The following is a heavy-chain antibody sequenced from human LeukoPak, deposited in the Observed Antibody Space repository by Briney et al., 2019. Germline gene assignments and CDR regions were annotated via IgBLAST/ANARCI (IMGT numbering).Heavy chain of an antibody. V-gene: IGHV4-39*07. CDR2: IYYSGST. J-gene: IGHJ5*02. D-gene: IGHD6-6*01. Sequence: SETLSLTCTVSGGSISSSSYYWGWIRQPPGKGLEWIGSIYYSGSTYYNPSLKSRVTISVDTSKNQFSLKLSSVTAADTAVYYCARVRGSSYEVYWFDPWGQGTLVTVSS. CDR3: ARVRGSSYEVYWFDP. CDR1: GGSISSSSYY.